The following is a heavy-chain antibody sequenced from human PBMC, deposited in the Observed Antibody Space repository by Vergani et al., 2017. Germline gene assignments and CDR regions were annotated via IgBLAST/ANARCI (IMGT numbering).Heavy chain of an antibody. V-gene: IGHV3-11*05. D-gene: IGHD6-13*01. CDR3: AREAAAGTFYYYGMDV. CDR2: ISSSSSYT. J-gene: IGHJ6*02. CDR1: GFTFSDYY. Sequence: QVQLVESGGGLVKPGGSLRLSCAASGFTFSDYYMSWIRQAPGKGLEWVSYISSSSSYTNYADSVKGRFTISRDNAKNSLYLQMSSLRAEDTAVYYCAREAAAGTFYYYGMDVWGQGTTVTVSS.